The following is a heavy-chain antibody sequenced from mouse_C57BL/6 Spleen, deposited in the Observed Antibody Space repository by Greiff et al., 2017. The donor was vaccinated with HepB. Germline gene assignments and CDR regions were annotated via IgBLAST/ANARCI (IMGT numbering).Heavy chain of an antibody. CDR3: ASPSYYYGSSYGYSMDY. D-gene: IGHD1-1*01. Sequence: EVQLQESGPELVKPGASVKISCKASGYSFTDYNMNWVKQSNGKSLEWIGVINPNYGTTSYNQKFKGKATLTVEQSSSTAYMQLNSLTSVDSAVYYCASPSYYYGSSYGYSMDYWGQGTSVTVSS. CDR2: INPNYGTT. J-gene: IGHJ4*01. V-gene: IGHV1-39*01. CDR1: GYSFTDYN.